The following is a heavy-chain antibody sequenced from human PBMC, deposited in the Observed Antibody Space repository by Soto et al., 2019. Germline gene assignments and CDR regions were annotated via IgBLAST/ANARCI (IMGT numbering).Heavy chain of an antibody. V-gene: IGHV1-69*06. CDR2: IIPIFGTA. Sequence: SVKVSCKASGGTFSSYAISWVRQAPGQGLEWMGGIIPIFGTANYAQKLQGRVTITADKSTSTAYMELSSLRSEDTAVYYRADTYYDFWSGYSYYYYYGMDVWGQGTTVTVSS. J-gene: IGHJ6*02. D-gene: IGHD3-3*01. CDR1: GGTFSSYA. CDR3: ADTYYDFWSGYSYYYYYGMDV.